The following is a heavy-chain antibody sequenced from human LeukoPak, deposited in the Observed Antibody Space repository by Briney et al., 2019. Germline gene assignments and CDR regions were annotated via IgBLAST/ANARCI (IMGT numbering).Heavy chain of an antibody. J-gene: IGHJ3*01. Sequence: SETLSLTCTVSGDSIITNIYWWDWVRLPPGKGLEWIGATFYTRRTFYSPSLKSRVTISVDTSKNQFSLDLSSATAADTAVYYCARRRHNYDFYDVWGQGTSVTVSS. CDR2: TFYTRRT. CDR1: GDSIITNIYW. D-gene: IGHD3/OR15-3a*01. V-gene: IGHV4-39*01. CDR3: ARRRHNYDFYDV.